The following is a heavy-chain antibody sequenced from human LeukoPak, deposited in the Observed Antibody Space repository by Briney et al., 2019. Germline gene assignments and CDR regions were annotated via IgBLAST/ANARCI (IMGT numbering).Heavy chain of an antibody. D-gene: IGHD1-7*01. Sequence: KSSETLSLTCTVSGGSISSSSYYWGWIRQPPGKGLEWIGTMYYSGITYYNPSLKSRVTTSVDTSKNQFTLKVSSVTAADTAVYYCARSNWDSNVRIDYWGQGILVIVSS. V-gene: IGHV4-39*01. J-gene: IGHJ4*02. CDR2: MYYSGIT. CDR1: GGSISSSSYY. CDR3: ARSNWDSNVRIDY.